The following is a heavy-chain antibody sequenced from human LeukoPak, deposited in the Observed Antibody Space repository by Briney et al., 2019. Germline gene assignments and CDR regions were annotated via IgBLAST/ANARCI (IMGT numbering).Heavy chain of an antibody. D-gene: IGHD3-22*01. CDR1: GFTFSRFA. J-gene: IGHJ4*02. Sequence: GESLRLSCSASGFTFSRFAMTWVRQLPGKGLQWVSTISGNGQKRYYGDSVTGRFSVSRDNSNNILFLQMHSLRADDSALYYCAKDANYYDSSAFFIPFDSWGQGTLVTVSS. V-gene: IGHV3-23*01. CDR3: AKDANYYDSSAFFIPFDS. CDR2: ISGNGQKR.